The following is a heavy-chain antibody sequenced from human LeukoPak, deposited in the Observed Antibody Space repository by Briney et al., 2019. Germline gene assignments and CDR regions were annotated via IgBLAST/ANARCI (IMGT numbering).Heavy chain of an antibody. CDR1: GGTFSSYA. CDR2: IIPILGIA. Sequence: SVKVSCKASGGTFSSYAISWVRQAPGQGLEWMGRIIPILGIANYAQKFRGRVTITADKSTSTAYMELSSLRSEDTAVYYCARPPVRGTEYFQHWGQGTLVTVSS. CDR3: ARPPVRGTEYFQH. J-gene: IGHJ1*01. D-gene: IGHD3-10*01. V-gene: IGHV1-69*04.